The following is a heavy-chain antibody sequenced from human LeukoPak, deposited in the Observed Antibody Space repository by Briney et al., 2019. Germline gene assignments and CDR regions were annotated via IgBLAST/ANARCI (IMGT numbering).Heavy chain of an antibody. CDR2: ISSSSSYI. V-gene: IGHV3-21*01. Sequence: GGSLRLSCAASGFTFSSYSMNWVRQAPGKGLEWVSSISSSSSYIYYADSVKGRFTISRDNAKNSLYLQMNSLRAEDTAVYYRARDAGGYVPLDYWGQGTLVTVSS. J-gene: IGHJ4*02. CDR3: ARDAGGYVPLDY. D-gene: IGHD5-12*01. CDR1: GFTFSSYS.